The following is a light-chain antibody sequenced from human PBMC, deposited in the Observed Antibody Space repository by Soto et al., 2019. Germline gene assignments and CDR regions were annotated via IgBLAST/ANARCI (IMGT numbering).Light chain of an antibody. CDR2: AVS. J-gene: IGKJ1*01. Sequence: EIVLTQSPGTLSLSPGERATISCRASRTVDSTYLAWYQQKAGQAPRLLIYAVSTRATGIPDRFSGSGSGTDFTLTISRLEPEGFAVYHCQQYVGSSRTFGQGTKVDIK. CDR1: RTVDSTY. CDR3: QQYVGSSRT. V-gene: IGKV3-20*01.